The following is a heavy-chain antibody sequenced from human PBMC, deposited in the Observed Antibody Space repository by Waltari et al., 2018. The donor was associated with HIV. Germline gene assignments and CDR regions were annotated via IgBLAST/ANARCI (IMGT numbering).Heavy chain of an antibody. CDR3: ARAVVGATSPFDY. J-gene: IGHJ4*02. CDR1: GGSISGYS. V-gene: IGHV4-59*01. Sequence: QVQLQESGPGLVKPSETLSLTCTVSGGSISGYSCSWIRQPPGKGLEWIGYIYYSGSTNYHPSLKSRVTISVDTSKNQFSLKLSSVTAADTAVYYCARAVVGATSPFDYWGQGTLVTVSS. D-gene: IGHD1-26*01. CDR2: IYYSGST.